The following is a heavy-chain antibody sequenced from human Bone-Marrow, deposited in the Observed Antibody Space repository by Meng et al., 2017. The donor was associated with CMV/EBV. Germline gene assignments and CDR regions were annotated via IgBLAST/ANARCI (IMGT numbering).Heavy chain of an antibody. V-gene: IGHV1-8*03. Sequence: ASVKGSCKASGYTFTSYDINWVRQATGQGLEWMGWMNPNSGNTGYAQKFQGRVTITRNTSISTAYMELSSLRSEDTAAYYCARADTSPTYYDFWSGYFPSLGYYGMDVWGQGTTVTVPS. CDR1: GYTFTSYD. J-gene: IGHJ6*02. CDR2: MNPNSGNT. CDR3: ARADTSPTYYDFWSGYFPSLGYYGMDV. D-gene: IGHD3-3*01.